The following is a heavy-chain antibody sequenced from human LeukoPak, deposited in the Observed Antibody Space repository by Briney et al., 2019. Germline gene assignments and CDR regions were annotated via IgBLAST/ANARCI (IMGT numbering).Heavy chain of an antibody. CDR1: GGSFSGYY. CDR2: INHSGST. CDR3: ASGTIPDSGSDY. V-gene: IGHV4-34*01. J-gene: IGHJ4*02. Sequence: SETLSPTCAVYGGSFSGYYWSWIRQPPGKGLEWIGEINHSGSTNYNPSLKSRVTISVDTSENQFSLKLSSVTAADTAVYYCASGTIPDSGSDYWGQGTLVTVSS. D-gene: IGHD2-2*01.